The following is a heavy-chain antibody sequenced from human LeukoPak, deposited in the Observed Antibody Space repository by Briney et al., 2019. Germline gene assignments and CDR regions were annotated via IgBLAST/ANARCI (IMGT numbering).Heavy chain of an antibody. D-gene: IGHD1-26*01. J-gene: IGHJ3*02. CDR1: GGTFSSYA. V-gene: IGHV1-69*06. Sequence: SVKVSCKASGGTFSSYAISWVRQAPGQGLEWMGGIIPIFGTANYAQKFQGRVTITADKSTSTAYMELSSLRSEDTAVYYCARDRVGATTFRAFDIWGQGTMVTVSS. CDR3: ARDRVGATTFRAFDI. CDR2: IIPIFGTA.